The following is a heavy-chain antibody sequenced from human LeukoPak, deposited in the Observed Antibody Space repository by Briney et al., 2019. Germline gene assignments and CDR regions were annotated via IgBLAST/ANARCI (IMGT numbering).Heavy chain of an antibody. CDR3: AREGSGWSGGFGAFDI. V-gene: IGHV3-72*01. CDR1: GFTFSDHY. CDR2: TRNKANSYTT. D-gene: IGHD6-19*01. Sequence: GGSLRLSCAASGFTFSDHYMDWARQAPGKGLEWVGRTRNKANSYTTEYAASVKGRFTISRDDSKNSLYLQMNSLKTEDTAVYYCAREGSGWSGGFGAFDIWGQGTMVTVSS. J-gene: IGHJ3*02.